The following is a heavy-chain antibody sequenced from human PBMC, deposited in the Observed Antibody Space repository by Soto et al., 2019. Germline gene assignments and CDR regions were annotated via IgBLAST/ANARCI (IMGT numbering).Heavy chain of an antibody. CDR3: ARDLPDYYLSFTGCDY. D-gene: IGHD3-22*01. J-gene: IGHJ4*02. CDR1: GFTFSSYG. Sequence: QVQLVESGGGVVQPGRSLRLSCAASGFTFSSYGMHWVRQAPGKGLEWVAVIWYDGSNKYYADSVKGRFTISRDNSQNTLYLQMNSLSSEDTAVYYCARDLPDYYLSFTGCDYWGQGTLVTVSS. V-gene: IGHV3-33*01. CDR2: IWYDGSNK.